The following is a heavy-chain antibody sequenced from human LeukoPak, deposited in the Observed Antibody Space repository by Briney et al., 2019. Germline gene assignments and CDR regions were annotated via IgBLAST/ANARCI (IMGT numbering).Heavy chain of an antibody. J-gene: IGHJ4*02. Sequence: GGSLRLSCAASGLRFNSCGFHWVRQAPGKGLEWVAVIWYDGTYKFYGDSVKGRFTISRDNSKSTVYLQMNSLRVEDTAVYYCATDRGDGYKGFDYWGQGTLVTVSS. CDR3: ATDRGDGYKGFDY. CDR2: IWYDGTYK. V-gene: IGHV3-33*01. CDR1: GLRFNSCG. D-gene: IGHD5-24*01.